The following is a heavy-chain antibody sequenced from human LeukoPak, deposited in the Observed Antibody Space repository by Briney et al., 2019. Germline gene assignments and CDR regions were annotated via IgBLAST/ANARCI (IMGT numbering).Heavy chain of an antibody. CDR1: GYTFTSYD. D-gene: IGHD5-18*01. Sequence: ASVKVSCKASGYTFTSYDINWVRQATGQGLEWMGWMNPNSGNTGYAQKFQGRVTITRNTSISTAYMELSRLRSDDTAVYYCAREVRDTAMVDNWFDPWGQGTLVTVSS. V-gene: IGHV1-8*03. CDR3: AREVRDTAMVDNWFDP. J-gene: IGHJ5*02. CDR2: MNPNSGNT.